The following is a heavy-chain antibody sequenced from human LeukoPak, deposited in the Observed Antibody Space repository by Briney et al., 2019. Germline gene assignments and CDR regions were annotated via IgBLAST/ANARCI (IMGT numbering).Heavy chain of an antibody. CDR3: ARDINVNDSSGYYYRWFDP. Sequence: GASVKVSCKASGYTFTSYGISWVRQAPGQGLEWMGWISAYNGNTNYAQKLQGRVTMTTDTSTSTAYMELRSLRSDDTAVYYCARDINVNDSSGYYYRWFDPWGQGRLVTVSS. CDR1: GYTFTSYG. V-gene: IGHV1-18*01. J-gene: IGHJ5*02. D-gene: IGHD3-22*01. CDR2: ISAYNGNT.